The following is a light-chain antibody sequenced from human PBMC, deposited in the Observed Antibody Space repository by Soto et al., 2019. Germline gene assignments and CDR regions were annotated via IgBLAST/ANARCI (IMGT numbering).Light chain of an antibody. CDR3: QQSYSTPSIT. V-gene: IGKV1-39*01. CDR2: AAS. CDR1: KSISSY. Sequence: IQMTQSPSSLSASVGDRVTITCRASKSISSYLNWYQQKPGKAPKLLIYAASSLQSGVPSRFSGSGSGTDFTLTISSLQPEDFATYYCQQSYSTPSITFGQGTRLEIK. J-gene: IGKJ5*01.